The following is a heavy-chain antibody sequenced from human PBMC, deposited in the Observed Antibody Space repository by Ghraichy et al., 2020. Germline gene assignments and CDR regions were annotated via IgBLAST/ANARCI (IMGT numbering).Heavy chain of an antibody. CDR2: IWYDGSNK. D-gene: IGHD6-13*01. J-gene: IGHJ4*02. CDR1: GFTFSSYG. V-gene: IGHV3-33*01. Sequence: LRLSCAASGFTFSSYGMHWVRQAPGKGLEWVAVIWYDGSNKYYADSVKGRFTISRDNSKNTLYLQMNSLRAEDTAVYYCAREEKAPGIAAAGTYYWGQGTLVTVSS. CDR3: AREEKAPGIAAAGTYY.